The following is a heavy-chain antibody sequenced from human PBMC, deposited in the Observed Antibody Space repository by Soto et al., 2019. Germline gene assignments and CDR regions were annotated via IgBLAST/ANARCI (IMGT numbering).Heavy chain of an antibody. V-gene: IGHV1-69*13. CDR2: IIPIFGTA. D-gene: IGHD3-3*01. CDR1: GGTFSSSA. Sequence: GASVKVSCKASGGTFSSSAISSVRQPPGRGLEWMGGIIPIFGTANYAQKFQGRVTNTADESPSTAYMELSSLRSEDTAVYYCASPGSWSGYYSRMNYYYYGMDVWGQGTMVTVSS. CDR3: ASPGSWSGYYSRMNYYYYGMDV. J-gene: IGHJ6*02.